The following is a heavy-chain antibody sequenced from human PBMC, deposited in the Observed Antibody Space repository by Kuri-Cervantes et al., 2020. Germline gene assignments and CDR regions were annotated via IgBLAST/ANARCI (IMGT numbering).Heavy chain of an antibody. Sequence: GESLKISCAASGFTFSSYSMNWVRQAPGKGLEWVANIKQDGSEKYYVDSVKGRFTISRDNAKNSLYLQVNSLRAEDTAVYYCARDLRYCSSTSCFAFYGMDVWGQGTTVTVSS. V-gene: IGHV3-7*01. D-gene: IGHD2-2*01. CDR3: ARDLRYCSSTSCFAFYGMDV. CDR2: IKQDGSEK. J-gene: IGHJ6*02. CDR1: GFTFSSYS.